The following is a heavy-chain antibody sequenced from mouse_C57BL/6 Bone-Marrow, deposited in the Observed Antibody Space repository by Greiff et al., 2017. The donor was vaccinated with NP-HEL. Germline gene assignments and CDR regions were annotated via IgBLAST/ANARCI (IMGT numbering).Heavy chain of an antibody. CDR2: VYPRSGNT. J-gene: IGHJ4*01. Sequence: QVQLQQSGAELARPGASVKLSCKASGYTFTSYGISWVKQRTGQGLEWIGEVYPRSGNTYYNEKFKGKATLTADKSSSTAYMELRSLTSEDAAVYFCARSRDITTVVATDARDYWGQGTSVTVSS. CDR1: GYTFTSYG. V-gene: IGHV1-81*01. CDR3: ARSRDITTVVATDARDY. D-gene: IGHD1-1*01.